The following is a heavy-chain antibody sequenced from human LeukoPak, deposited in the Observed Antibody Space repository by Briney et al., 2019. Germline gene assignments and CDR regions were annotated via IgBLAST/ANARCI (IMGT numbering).Heavy chain of an antibody. Sequence: ASVKVSCKASGYTFTGYYMHWVRQAPGQGLEWMGWINPNSGGTNYAQKFQGRVTMTRDTSISTAYMELSRLRSDDTAVYYCARVRLPLVWFDPLGQGTLVTVSS. CDR1: GYTFTGYY. V-gene: IGHV1-2*02. J-gene: IGHJ5*02. D-gene: IGHD4-17*01. CDR3: ARVRLPLVWFDP. CDR2: INPNSGGT.